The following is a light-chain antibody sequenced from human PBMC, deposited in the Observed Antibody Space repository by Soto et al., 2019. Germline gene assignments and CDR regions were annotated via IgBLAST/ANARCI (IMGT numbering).Light chain of an antibody. CDR1: QGVSSY. J-gene: IGKJ4*01. CDR2: AAS. Sequence: IQLTQSPASLSASVGDRVTLTCRASQGVSSYLAWYQQKPGKAPKLLIYAASTLPSGVPSRFSGSGSGTDFTLTISSLQPEDFANYYCQQLNSYPFTFGGGTKVEIK. CDR3: QQLNSYPFT. V-gene: IGKV1-9*01.